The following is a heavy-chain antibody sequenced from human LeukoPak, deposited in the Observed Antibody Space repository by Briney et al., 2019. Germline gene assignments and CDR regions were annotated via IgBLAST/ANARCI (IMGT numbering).Heavy chain of an antibody. V-gene: IGHV4-59*01. CDR3: ARGIYSSTFDY. Sequence: SETLSLTCTVSGGSISSYCWSWIRQPPGKGLEWIGYIYYSGSTKYNPSLRSRVTISVDTSKNQFSLKLSSVTAADTAVYYCARGIYSSTFDYWGQGTLVTVSS. J-gene: IGHJ4*02. D-gene: IGHD6-19*01. CDR1: GGSISSYC. CDR2: IYYSGST.